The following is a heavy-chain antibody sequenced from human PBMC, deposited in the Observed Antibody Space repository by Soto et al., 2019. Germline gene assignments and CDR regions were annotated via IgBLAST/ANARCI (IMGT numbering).Heavy chain of an antibody. J-gene: IGHJ3*02. Sequence: PGGSLRLSCVASGFTFSSYSMNWVRQAPGKGLEWVSSISSSSSYIYYADSVKGRFTISRDNAKNSLYLQMNSLRAEDTAVYYCARESERIALFGVELRDAFDIWGQGTMVTVSS. CDR2: ISSSSSYI. D-gene: IGHD3-3*01. V-gene: IGHV3-21*01. CDR1: GFTFSSYS. CDR3: ARESERIALFGVELRDAFDI.